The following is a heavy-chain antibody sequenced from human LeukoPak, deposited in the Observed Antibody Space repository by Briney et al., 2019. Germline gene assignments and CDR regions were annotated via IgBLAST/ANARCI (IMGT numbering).Heavy chain of an antibody. CDR2: IHHSGNT. V-gene: IGHV4-38-2*01. D-gene: IGHD3-10*01. CDR3: ARQSYDSGSLYYTY. CDR1: GYSVSNTYY. J-gene: IGHJ4*02. Sequence: SETLSLTCAVSGYSVSNTYYWGWIRQPPGKGLEWLGGIHHSGNTYYNPSLKGRVTISVDTSKKQFSLKLSSVTAADTAVYYCARQSYDSGSLYYTYWGQGTLVTDSS.